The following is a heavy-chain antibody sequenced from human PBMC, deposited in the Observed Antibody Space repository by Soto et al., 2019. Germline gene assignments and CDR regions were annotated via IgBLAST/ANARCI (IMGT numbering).Heavy chain of an antibody. D-gene: IGHD2-15*01. V-gene: IGHV1-8*01. CDR1: GYTFTSYD. Sequence: QVQLVQSGAEVKKPGASVKVSCKASGYTFTSYDINWVRQATGQGLEWMGWMNPNSGNTGYAQKFQGRVTMTRTXXRXTXXMELSSLRSEDTAVYYCARGPDCSGGSCYFNWFAPWGQGTLVTVSS. CDR3: ARGPDCSGGSCYFNWFAP. J-gene: IGHJ5*02. CDR2: MNPNSGNT.